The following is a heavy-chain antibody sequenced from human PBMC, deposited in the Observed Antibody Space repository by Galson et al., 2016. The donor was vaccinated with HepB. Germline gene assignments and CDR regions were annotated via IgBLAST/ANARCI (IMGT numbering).Heavy chain of an antibody. CDR1: GFNLNSYS. CDR2: ITSISSLI. V-gene: IGHV3-48*02. Sequence: SLRLSCAVFGFNLNSYSMNWVRQAPGKGLEWISYITSISSLIFYADSVKGRFTISRDNARNSLYLQMNILRDEDTAVYYCARVVYGSGSYYRFYDYWGQGTLVTVSS. CDR3: ARVVYGSGSYYRFYDY. J-gene: IGHJ4*02. D-gene: IGHD3-10*01.